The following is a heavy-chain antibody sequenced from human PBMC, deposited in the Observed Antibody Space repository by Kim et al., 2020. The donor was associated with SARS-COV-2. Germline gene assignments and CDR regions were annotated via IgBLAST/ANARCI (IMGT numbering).Heavy chain of an antibody. CDR3: ARIGRGSYFDY. J-gene: IGHJ4*02. D-gene: IGHD1-26*01. CDR2: INHSGST. Sequence: SETLSLTCAVYGGSFSGYYWSWIRQPPGKGLEWIGEINHSGSTNYNPSLKSRVTISVDTSKNQFSLKLSSVTAADTAVYYCARIGRGSYFDYWGQGTLVTVSS. V-gene: IGHV4-34*01. CDR1: GGSFSGYY.